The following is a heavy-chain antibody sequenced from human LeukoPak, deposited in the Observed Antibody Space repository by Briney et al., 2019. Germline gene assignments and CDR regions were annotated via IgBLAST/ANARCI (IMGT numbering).Heavy chain of an antibody. CDR2: INDRGRT. CDR3: ARDPTTVTTLPYYFDF. D-gene: IGHD4-17*01. V-gene: IGHV4-34*01. Sequence: SETLSLTCAVHGGSFSGYHWNWIRQSPEKGLEWIGEINDRGRTNYNPSLKSRVSLSVDTSRKEFSLKLSAVTAAGTAVYYCARDPTTVTTLPYYFDFWGQGTLVTVSS. J-gene: IGHJ4*02. CDR1: GGSFSGYH.